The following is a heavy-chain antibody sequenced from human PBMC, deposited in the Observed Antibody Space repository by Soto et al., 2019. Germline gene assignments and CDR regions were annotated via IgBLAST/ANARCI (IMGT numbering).Heavy chain of an antibody. J-gene: IGHJ3*02. CDR3: ARVADWGDAFDI. CDR1: GYTFTSYD. D-gene: IGHD7-27*01. V-gene: IGHV1-8*01. CDR2: MNPNSGNT. Sequence: ASVKVSCKASGYTFTSYDINWVRQATGQGLEWMGWMNPNSGNTGYAQKFQGRVTMTRNTSISTAYMELSSLRSEDTAVYYCARVADWGDAFDIWGQGTMVTVSS.